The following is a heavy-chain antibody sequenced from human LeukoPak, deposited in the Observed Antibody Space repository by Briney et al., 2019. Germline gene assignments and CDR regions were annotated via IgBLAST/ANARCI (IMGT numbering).Heavy chain of an antibody. CDR3: ARVAPGAAAGIDFDY. V-gene: IGHV3-7*01. J-gene: IGHJ4*02. CDR2: IKEDGSDK. CDR1: GFSFGSYW. D-gene: IGHD6-13*01. Sequence: PGGSLRLSCVGTGFSFGSYWMSWVRQAPGKGLEWVANIKEDGSDKYYVDSVKGRFSITRDNAKKSLYLQMNSLRGEDTAVYYCARVAPGAAAGIDFDYWGQGTLVTVSS.